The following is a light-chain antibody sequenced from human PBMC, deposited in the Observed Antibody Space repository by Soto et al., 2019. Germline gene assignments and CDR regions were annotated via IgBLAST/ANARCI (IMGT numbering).Light chain of an antibody. J-gene: IGKJ4*01. Sequence: EIVVTQSPATLSVSPGERATLSCRASQSVRSNLAWYQQKPGQAPRLLIYGASTRATGVPARFSGSGSGTEFTLTISDLQSEDFAVYYCHQYDTWPPLTFGGGTKVEIK. CDR3: HQYDTWPPLT. CDR2: GAS. CDR1: QSVRSN. V-gene: IGKV3-15*01.